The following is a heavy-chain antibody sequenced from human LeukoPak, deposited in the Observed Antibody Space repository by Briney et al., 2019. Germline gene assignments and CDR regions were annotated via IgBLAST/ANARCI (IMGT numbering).Heavy chain of an antibody. V-gene: IGHV3-7*01. CDR2: IKQDGSEK. CDR3: ARNQRRLDY. J-gene: IGHJ4*02. Sequence: GSLSLSCAASGFTFSTYWMSWVRQAPGKGLELVANIKQDGSEKYYVDSVKGRFTISRDNNAKNSLYLQLNSLRADDTAVYYCARNQRRLDYWGQGALVTVSS. CDR1: GFTFSTYW. D-gene: IGHD1-14*01.